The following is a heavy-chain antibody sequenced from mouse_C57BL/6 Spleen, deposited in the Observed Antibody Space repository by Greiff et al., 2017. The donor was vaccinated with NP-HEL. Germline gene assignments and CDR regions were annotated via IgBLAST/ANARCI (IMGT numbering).Heavy chain of an antibody. V-gene: IGHV1-42*01. CDR2: INPSTGGT. J-gene: IGHJ4*01. CDR1: GYSFTGYY. CDR3: AKGYDYDGDAMDY. Sequence: VQLQQSGPELVKPGASVKISCKASGYSFTGYYMNWVKQSPEKSLEWIGEINPSTGGTTYNQKFKAKATLTVDKSSSTAYMQLKSLTSEDSAVYYCAKGYDYDGDAMDYWGQGTSVTVSS. D-gene: IGHD2-4*01.